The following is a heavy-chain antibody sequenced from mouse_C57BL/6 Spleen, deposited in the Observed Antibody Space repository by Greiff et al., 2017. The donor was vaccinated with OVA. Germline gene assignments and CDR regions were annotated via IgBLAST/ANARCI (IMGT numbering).Heavy chain of an antibody. V-gene: IGHV1-69*01. D-gene: IGHD2-4*01. CDR2: IDPSDSYT. Sequence: QVQLQQPGAELVMPGASVKLSCKASGYTFTSYWMHWVKQRPGQGLEWIGEIDPSDSYTNYNQKFKGKSTLTVDKSSSTAYMQLSSLTSEDSAVYYYARWDYAWFAYWGQGTLVTVSA. CDR1: GYTFTSYW. CDR3: ARWDYAWFAY. J-gene: IGHJ3*01.